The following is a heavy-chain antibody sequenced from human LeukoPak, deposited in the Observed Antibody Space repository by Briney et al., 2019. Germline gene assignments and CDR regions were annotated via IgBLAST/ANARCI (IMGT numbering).Heavy chain of an antibody. CDR1: GFTFSSYT. J-gene: IGHJ3*02. V-gene: IGHV3-21*01. D-gene: IGHD5-18*01. Sequence: GGSLRLSCAASGFTFSSYTMNWVRQAPGKGLEWVSSISSSSNYIYYTDSLEGRFTISRDNAKNSLYLQMNSLRAEDTAVYYCARGYRGFDIWGQGTMVTVSS. CDR2: ISSSSNYI. CDR3: ARGYRGFDI.